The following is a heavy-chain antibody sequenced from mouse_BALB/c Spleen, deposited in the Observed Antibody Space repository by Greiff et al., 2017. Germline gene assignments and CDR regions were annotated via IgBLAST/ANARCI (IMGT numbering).Heavy chain of an antibody. CDR3: ARHGYGFAY. CDR1: GFAFSSYD. D-gene: IGHD1-2*01. Sequence: EVQVVESGGGLVKPGGSLKLSCAASGFAFSSYDMSWVRQTPEKRLEWVAYISSGGGSTYYPDTVKGRFTISRDNAKNTLYLQMSSLKSEDTAMYYCARHGYGFAYWGQGTLVTVSA. J-gene: IGHJ3*01. V-gene: IGHV5-12-1*01. CDR2: ISSGGGST.